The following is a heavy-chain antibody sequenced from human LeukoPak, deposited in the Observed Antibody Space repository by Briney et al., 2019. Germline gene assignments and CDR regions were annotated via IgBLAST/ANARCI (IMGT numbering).Heavy chain of an antibody. CDR2: INPYSGGT. V-gene: IGHV1-2*02. D-gene: IGHD3-22*01. CDR3: ARGSYDTSGYYRGDWFDP. CDR1: GYTFTGYH. J-gene: IGHJ5*02. Sequence: ASVKVSCKASGYTFTGYHMHWVRQAPGQGLEWMGWINPYSGGTNYAQRFQGRVTMTRDTSISTAFMELRSLRSDDKAVYYCARGSYDTSGYYRGDWFDPWGQGTLVTVSS.